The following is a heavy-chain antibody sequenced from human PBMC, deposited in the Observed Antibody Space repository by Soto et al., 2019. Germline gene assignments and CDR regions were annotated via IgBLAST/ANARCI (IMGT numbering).Heavy chain of an antibody. V-gene: IGHV4-34*01. J-gene: IGHJ4*02. CDR3: AREKITGLFDY. D-gene: IGHD3-10*01. CDR2: INHSGST. Sequence: SETLSLTCAVYGGSFSGYSWTWIRQPPGTGLEWIGEINHSGSTNYNPSLKSRVTISVDTSKSQFSLKLTSVTAADTAVYYCAREKITGLFDYWGQGTLVTVSS. CDR1: GGSFSGYS.